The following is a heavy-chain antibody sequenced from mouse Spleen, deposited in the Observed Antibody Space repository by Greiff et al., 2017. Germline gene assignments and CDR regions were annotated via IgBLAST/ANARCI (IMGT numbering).Heavy chain of an antibody. D-gene: IGHD1-1*01. CDR3: ANYYYGSSRLDY. Sequence: VQLHQSGPELVKPGASVKISCKASGYTFTDYYMNWVKQSHGKSLEWIGDINPNNGGTSYNQKFKGKATLTVDKSSSTAYMELRSLTSEDSAVYYCANYYYGSSRLDYWGQGTTLTVSS. CDR1: GYTFTDYY. CDR2: INPNNGGT. V-gene: IGHV1-26*01. J-gene: IGHJ2*01.